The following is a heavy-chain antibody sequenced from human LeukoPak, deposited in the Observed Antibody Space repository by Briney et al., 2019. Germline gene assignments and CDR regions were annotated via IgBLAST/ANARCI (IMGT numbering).Heavy chain of an antibody. V-gene: IGHV4-59*12. CDR1: GGSISGYY. J-gene: IGHJ6*03. Sequence: SETLSLTCTVSGGSISGYYWSWIRQPPGKGLEWIGYIYYSGSTNYNPSLKSRVTMSVDTSKNQFSLKLSSVTAADTAVYYCARGTTVLGYYYYMDVWGKGTTVTISS. CDR2: IYYSGST. CDR3: ARGTTVLGYYYYMDV. D-gene: IGHD4-17*01.